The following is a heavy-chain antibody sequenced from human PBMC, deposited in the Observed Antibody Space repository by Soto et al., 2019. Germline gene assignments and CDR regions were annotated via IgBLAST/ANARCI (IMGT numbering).Heavy chain of an antibody. CDR1: GGSFSDTY. CDR2: IYHSGST. V-gene: IGHV4-34*01. Sequence: PSETLSLTCAVYGGSFSDTYWNWFRQPPGEGLEWIGEIYHSGSTYYNPSLKSRVTISVDRSKNQFSLKLRSVTAADTAVYYCARVPDRWGQGTLVTVSS. CDR3: ARVPDR. D-gene: IGHD2-2*01. J-gene: IGHJ4*02.